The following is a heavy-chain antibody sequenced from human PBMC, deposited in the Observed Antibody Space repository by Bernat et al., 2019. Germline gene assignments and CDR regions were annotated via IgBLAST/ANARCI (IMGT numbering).Heavy chain of an antibody. D-gene: IGHD6-13*01. CDR3: ARDQGSPYYFDY. CDR2: INPSGGST. Sequence: QVQLVQSGAEVKKPGASVKVSCKASRYTFTSYYMHWVRQAPGQGLEWMGIINPSGGSTSYAQKFQGRVTMTRDTSTSTVYMELSSLRSEDTAVYYCARDQGSPYYFDYWGQGTLVTVSS. J-gene: IGHJ4*02. CDR1: RYTFTSYY. V-gene: IGHV1-46*03.